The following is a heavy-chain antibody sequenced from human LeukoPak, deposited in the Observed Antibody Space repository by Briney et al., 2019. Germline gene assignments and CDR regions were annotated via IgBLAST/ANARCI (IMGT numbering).Heavy chain of an antibody. CDR3: ARANYDSSGYLYYFDY. CDR1: GGSISSSSYY. V-gene: IGHV4-39*07. D-gene: IGHD3-22*01. CDR2: IYYSGST. Sequence: SETLSLTCTVSGGSISSSSYYWGWIRQPPGKGLEWIGSIYYSGSTYYNPSLKSRVTISVDTSKNQFSLKLSSVTAADTAVYYCARANYDSSGYLYYFDYWGQGTTVTVSS. J-gene: IGHJ4*03.